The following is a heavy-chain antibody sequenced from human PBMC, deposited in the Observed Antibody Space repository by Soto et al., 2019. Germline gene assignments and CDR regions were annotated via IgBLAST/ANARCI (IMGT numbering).Heavy chain of an antibody. CDR1: GGSISGSYYY. D-gene: IGHD2-2*01. CDR3: ARVISSRDEYFDY. J-gene: IGHJ4*02. CDR2: VFYTGFT. V-gene: IGHV4-39*01. Sequence: SETLSLTCAVSGGSISGSYYYWGWLRQSPGKGPEWIGSVFYTGFTSYNPSLESRVSVSVDTSKNQFSLKVSGVSAADTAVYYCARVISSRDEYFDYWGQGTVVTVSS.